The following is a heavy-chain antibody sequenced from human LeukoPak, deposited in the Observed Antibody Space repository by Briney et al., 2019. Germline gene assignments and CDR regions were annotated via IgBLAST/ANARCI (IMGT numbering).Heavy chain of an antibody. J-gene: IGHJ4*02. D-gene: IGHD1-1*01. CDR1: GFTFSSYG. Sequence: GRSLRLSCAASGFTFSSYGMHWVRQAPGKWLEWVAVISYDGSNKYYADSVKGRFTISRDNSKNTLYLQMNSLRAEDTAVYYCAKGTKWEDNYYFDYWGQGTLVTVSS. CDR2: ISYDGSNK. V-gene: IGHV3-30*18. CDR3: AKGTKWEDNYYFDY.